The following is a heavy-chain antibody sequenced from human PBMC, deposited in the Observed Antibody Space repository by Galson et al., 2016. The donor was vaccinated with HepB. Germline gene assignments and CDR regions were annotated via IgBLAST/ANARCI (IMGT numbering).Heavy chain of an antibody. J-gene: IGHJ5*02. D-gene: IGHD7-27*01. CDR3: TRVFLLGRGFNT. V-gene: IGHV3-48*04. Sequence: SLRLSCAASGFTFSSYSMNWVRQAPGKGLEWVSYISSSSSTIYYADSVKGRFTISRDNAKNSLYLQMNSLRAEDTAVYYCTRVFLLGRGFNTWGQGTLVTVSS. CDR2: ISSSSSTI. CDR1: GFTFSSYS.